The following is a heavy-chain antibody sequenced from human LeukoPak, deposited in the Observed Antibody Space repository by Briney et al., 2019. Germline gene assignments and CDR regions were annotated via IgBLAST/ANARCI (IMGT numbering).Heavy chain of an antibody. Sequence: GRSLRLSCAASGFTLSTHGMHSVRQAPGKGLEWVTFIRYAGSNKYYAVYVKGRFNISRDNSQNTLYLQMNSLRPEDTAVYYSAKAIVVLISGQFWDYWGQGTLVTVSS. J-gene: IGHJ4*02. V-gene: IGHV3-30*02. D-gene: IGHD3-22*01. CDR3: AKAIVVLISGQFWDY. CDR1: GFTLSTHG. CDR2: IRYAGSNK.